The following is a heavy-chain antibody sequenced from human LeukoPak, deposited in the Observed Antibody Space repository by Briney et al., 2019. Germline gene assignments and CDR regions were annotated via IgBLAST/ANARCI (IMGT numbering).Heavy chain of an antibody. D-gene: IGHD5-12*01. CDR2: ISWYSGSI. Sequence: GGSLRLSCAASGFTFDDYAMHWVRQAPGKGLEWVSGISWYSGSIGYADSVKGRFTISRDKSKNRLYLQMNSLRAEDTAVYYCANQGETLVATIGLYFDYWGQGTLVTVSS. V-gene: IGHV3-9*01. CDR3: ANQGETLVATIGLYFDY. J-gene: IGHJ4*02. CDR1: GFTFDDYA.